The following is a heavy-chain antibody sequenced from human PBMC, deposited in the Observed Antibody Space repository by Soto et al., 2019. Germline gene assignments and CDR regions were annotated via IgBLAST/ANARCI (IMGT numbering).Heavy chain of an antibody. CDR2: ISGSGGST. CDR3: AKDHDRYYYDSSGPFDY. CDR1: GFTFSSYA. Sequence: GGSLRLSCAASGFTFSSYAMGWVRQAPGKGLEWVSAISGSGGSTYYADSVKGRFTISRDNSKNTLYLQMNSLRAEDTAVYYCAKDHDRYYYDSSGPFDYWGQGTLVTVSS. J-gene: IGHJ4*02. D-gene: IGHD3-22*01. V-gene: IGHV3-23*01.